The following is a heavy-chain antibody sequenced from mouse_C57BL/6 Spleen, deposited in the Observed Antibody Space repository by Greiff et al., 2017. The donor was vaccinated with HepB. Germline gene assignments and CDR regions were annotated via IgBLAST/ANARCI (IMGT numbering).Heavy chain of an antibody. CDR2: IHPNSGST. Sequence: VQLQQSGAELVKPGASVKLSCTASGYTFTSYWMHWVKQRPGQGLEWIGMIHPNSGSTNYNEKFKSKATLTVDKSSSTAYMQLSSLTSEDSAVYYCARSAVGYHWYFDVWGTGTTVTVSS. CDR1: GYTFTSYW. J-gene: IGHJ1*03. V-gene: IGHV1-64*01. D-gene: IGHD2-2*01. CDR3: ARSAVGYHWYFDV.